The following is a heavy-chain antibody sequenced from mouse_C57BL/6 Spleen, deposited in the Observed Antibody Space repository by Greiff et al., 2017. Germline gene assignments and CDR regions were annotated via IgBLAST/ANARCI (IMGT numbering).Heavy chain of an antibody. CDR2: ISNLAYSI. CDR1: GFTFSDYG. V-gene: IGHV5-15*01. CDR3: ARRGDYYGSQDYYAMDY. D-gene: IGHD1-1*01. J-gene: IGHJ4*01. Sequence: EVKLMESGGGLVQPGGSLKLSCAASGFTFSDYGMAWVRQAPRKGPEWVAFISNLAYSIYYADTVTGRFTISRENAKNTLYLEMSSLRSEDTAMYYCARRGDYYGSQDYYAMDYWGQGTSVTVAS.